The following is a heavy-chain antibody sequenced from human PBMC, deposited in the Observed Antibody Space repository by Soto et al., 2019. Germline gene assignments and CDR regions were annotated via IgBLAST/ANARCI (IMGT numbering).Heavy chain of an antibody. CDR3: ARDLRIDSSGWQSYFYYYYGMDV. D-gene: IGHD6-19*01. CDR1: GYTFSSNG. Sequence: QVQLVQSGAEVKKPGASVKVPCKASGYTFSSNGISWVRQAPGQGLEWMGWISGHNGDTNYAQKFQGRVTMTTDTSTSTAYMELRSLKSDDTAVYYCARDLRIDSSGWQSYFYYYYGMDVWGQGTTVTVSS. J-gene: IGHJ6*02. V-gene: IGHV1-18*01. CDR2: ISGHNGDT.